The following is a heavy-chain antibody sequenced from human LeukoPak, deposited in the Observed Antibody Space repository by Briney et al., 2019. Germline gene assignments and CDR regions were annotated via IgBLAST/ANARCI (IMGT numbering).Heavy chain of an antibody. CDR2: INHDGGDK. Sequence: GGSLRLSCVASGFIFRNYWMSWVRQAPGKGLEWVANINHDGGDKNYVDSVKGRFTISRDNAKGPLYLQMNSLRVEDTAVYYCAITGGPTVTAFDLWGQGILVTVSS. J-gene: IGHJ4*02. CDR3: AITGGPTVTAFDL. CDR1: GFIFRNYW. V-gene: IGHV3-7*02. D-gene: IGHD4-17*01.